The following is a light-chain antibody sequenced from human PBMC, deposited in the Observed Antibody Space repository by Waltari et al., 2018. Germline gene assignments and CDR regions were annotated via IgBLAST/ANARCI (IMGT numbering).Light chain of an antibody. V-gene: IGKV3-20*01. J-gene: IGKJ1*01. CDR1: QSVSRT. CDR2: DAS. Sequence: EIMLMQHQATLFSVSGGRTTLSCRASQSVSRTLAWYQQKPGQAPRLLIYDASSRATGIPDRFSGSGSGTDFSLTISRLEPEDFAVYYCQKYGTLPATFGQGTKVEIK. CDR3: QKYGTLPAT.